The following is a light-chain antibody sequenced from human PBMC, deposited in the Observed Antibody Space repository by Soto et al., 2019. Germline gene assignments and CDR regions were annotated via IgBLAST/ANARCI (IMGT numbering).Light chain of an antibody. V-gene: IGLV2-14*01. CDR2: EVS. J-gene: IGLJ1*01. CDR3: SSYTSSSTL. Sequence: LTQPASVSGSPGQSITISCTGTSSDVGSYNYVSWYQQHPGKAPKLMIYEVSDRPSGISSRFSGSKSGNTASLTISGLQTEDEADYYCSSYTSSSTLFGTGTKVTGL. CDR1: SSDVGSYNY.